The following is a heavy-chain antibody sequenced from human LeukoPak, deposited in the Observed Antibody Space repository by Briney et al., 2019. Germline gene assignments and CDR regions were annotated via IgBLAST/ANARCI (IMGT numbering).Heavy chain of an antibody. J-gene: IGHJ3*02. CDR1: GFTFSDYY. D-gene: IGHD6-6*01. CDR3: ARIGRPAAFDI. CDR2: ITSSGSTI. V-gene: IGHV3-11*01. Sequence: GGSLRLSCAASGFTFSDYYMSWIRQAPGKGLEWVSYITSSGSTIYYADSMKGRFNISRDNAKHSLFLQLDSLRAEDTAVYYCARIGRPAAFDIWGQGTLVIVSS.